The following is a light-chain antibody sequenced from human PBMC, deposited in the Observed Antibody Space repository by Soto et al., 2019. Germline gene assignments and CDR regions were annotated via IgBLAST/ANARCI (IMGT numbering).Light chain of an antibody. CDR1: SSDVGGYNY. CDR2: EVN. CDR3: CSYAGNGAWV. Sequence: QSVLTQPPSASGSPGQSVTISCTGTSSDVGGYNYVSWYQKIPGKAPKLIIFEVNRRPSGVSDRVSGSKSGNTASLTISGLQAEDEGDFFCCSYAGNGAWVFGGGTKLTVL. V-gene: IGLV2-8*01. J-gene: IGLJ3*02.